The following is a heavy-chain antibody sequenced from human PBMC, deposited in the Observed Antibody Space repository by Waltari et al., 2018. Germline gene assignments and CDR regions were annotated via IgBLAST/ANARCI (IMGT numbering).Heavy chain of an antibody. Sequence: QVQLVQSGAEVKKPGASVKVSCKASGYTFTSYAMHWVRQAPGQRLEWMGWINAGNGNTKYSQKFQGRGTITRDTSASTAKMGRGSLGSEDTDVYYCARDYYGSGSYRAYYYYYGMDVWGQGTTVTVSS. D-gene: IGHD3-10*01. V-gene: IGHV1-3*01. CDR3: ARDYYGSGSYRAYYYYYGMDV. CDR2: INAGNGNT. J-gene: IGHJ6*02. CDR1: GYTFTSYA.